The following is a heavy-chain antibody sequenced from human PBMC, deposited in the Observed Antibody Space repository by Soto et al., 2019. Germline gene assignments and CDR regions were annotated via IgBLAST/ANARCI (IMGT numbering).Heavy chain of an antibody. J-gene: IGHJ4*02. CDR2: INPNSGGT. D-gene: IGHD4-17*01. V-gene: IGHV1-2*06. CDR1: GYIFTDYY. CDR3: ARKVTTRYYFDY. Sequence: ASVKVSCKASGYIFTDYYMHWVRQAPGQGLEWMGRINPNSGGTNYAQKFQGRVTMTRDTSISTAYMELSRLRSDDTAVYYCARKVTTRYYFDYWGQGTLVTVSS.